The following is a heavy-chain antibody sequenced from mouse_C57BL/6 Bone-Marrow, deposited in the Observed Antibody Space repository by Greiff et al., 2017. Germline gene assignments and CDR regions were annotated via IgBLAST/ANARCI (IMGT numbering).Heavy chain of an antibody. D-gene: IGHD4-1*01. CDR3: ASGWDYYAMDY. J-gene: IGHJ4*01. Sequence: EVKLMESGGGLVKPGGSLKLSCAASGFTFSSYAMSWVRQTPEKRLEWVATISDGGSYTYYPDNVKGRFTISRDNAKNNLYLQMSHLKSEDTAMYYCASGWDYYAMDYWGQGTSVTVSS. CDR2: ISDGGSYT. V-gene: IGHV5-4*03. CDR1: GFTFSSYA.